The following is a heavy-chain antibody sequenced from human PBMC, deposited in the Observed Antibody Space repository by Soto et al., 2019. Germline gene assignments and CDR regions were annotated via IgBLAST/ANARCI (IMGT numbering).Heavy chain of an antibody. CDR1: GYTFTSYA. CDR2: INAGNGNT. Sequence: QVQLVQSGAEVKKPGASVKVSCKASGYTFTSYAIHWVRQAPGQRLEWMGWINAGNGNTKYSQKFQDRVTITRDTSASTSYMELSSLRSEDTAVYYSARDLGGWPDYWRQGTLVTVSS. V-gene: IGHV1-3*01. J-gene: IGHJ4*02. CDR3: ARDLGGWPDY. D-gene: IGHD6-19*01.